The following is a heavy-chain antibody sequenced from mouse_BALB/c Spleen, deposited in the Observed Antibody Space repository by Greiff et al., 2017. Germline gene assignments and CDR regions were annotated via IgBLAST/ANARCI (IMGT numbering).Heavy chain of an antibody. D-gene: IGHD2-4*01. V-gene: IGHV1S126*01. CDR2: IDPSDSET. Sequence: VQGVESGPQLVRPGASVKISCKASGYSFTSYWMHWVKQRPGQGLEWIGMIDPSDSETRLNQKFKDKATLTVDKSSSTAYMQLSSPTSEDSAVYYCARSRDYDGGYYYAMDNWGQGTSVTVSS. CDR3: ARSRDYDGGYYYAMDN. CDR1: GYSFTSYW. J-gene: IGHJ4*01.